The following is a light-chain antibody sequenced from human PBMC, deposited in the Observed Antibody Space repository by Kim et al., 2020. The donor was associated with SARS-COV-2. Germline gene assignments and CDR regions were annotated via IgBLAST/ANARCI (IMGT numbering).Light chain of an antibody. CDR1: QVIYNK. J-gene: IGKJ5*01. CDR3: QQYNSYPIT. CDR2: GAS. V-gene: IGKV1-16*02. Sequence: GSIGDIVTITCRASQVIYNKIAWFQQKPGNAPKFLIFGASTLQSGVPSQFSGTGSGTDFTLIISSLQPEDFGAYYCQQYNSYPITFGQGTRLEIK.